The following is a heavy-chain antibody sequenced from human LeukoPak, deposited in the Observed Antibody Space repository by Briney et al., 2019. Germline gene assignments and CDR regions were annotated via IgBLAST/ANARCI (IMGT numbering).Heavy chain of an antibody. J-gene: IGHJ3*02. Sequence: GASVKVSCKASGGTFSSYAISWVRQAPGQGLEWMGGIIPIFGTANYAQKFQGRVTITADESTSTAYMELSSLRSEDTAVYYCARHERGYYDSSGYYSPAVGTFDIWGQGTMVTVSS. D-gene: IGHD3-22*01. CDR2: IIPIFGTA. CDR3: ARHERGYYDSSGYYSPAVGTFDI. V-gene: IGHV1-69*13. CDR1: GGTFSSYA.